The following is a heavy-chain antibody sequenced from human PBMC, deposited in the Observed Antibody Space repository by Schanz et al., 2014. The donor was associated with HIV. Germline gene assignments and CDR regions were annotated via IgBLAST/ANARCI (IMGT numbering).Heavy chain of an antibody. Sequence: QVQLVESGGGVVQPGRSLRLSCAASGFTFSSYGMHWVRQAPGKGLEWVAVTWYDGTNKYYADSVKGRFTISRDNSKNTLYLQMHSLRAEDTAVYYCAKDPDQGSSGWLDWGQGTLVTVSS. V-gene: IGHV3-33*06. D-gene: IGHD6-19*01. CDR1: GFTFSSYG. CDR3: AKDPDQGSSGWLD. CDR2: TWYDGTNK. J-gene: IGHJ1*01.